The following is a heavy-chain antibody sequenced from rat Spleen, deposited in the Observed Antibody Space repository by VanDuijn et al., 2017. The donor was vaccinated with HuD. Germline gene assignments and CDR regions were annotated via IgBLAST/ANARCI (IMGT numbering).Heavy chain of an antibody. V-gene: IGHV5-29*01. CDR2: ISHDGTTT. Sequence: EVQLAESGGGLVQPGRSLKLSCAASGFTFSDYYMAWVRQAPAKGLEWVATISHDGTTTHYRDSVKGRFTLSRDNARSTLYLQMDSLRSEDTATYFCARLGGLRNWFAYWGQGTLVTVSS. D-gene: IGHD4-3*01. CDR1: GFTFSDYY. CDR3: ARLGGLRNWFAY. J-gene: IGHJ3*01.